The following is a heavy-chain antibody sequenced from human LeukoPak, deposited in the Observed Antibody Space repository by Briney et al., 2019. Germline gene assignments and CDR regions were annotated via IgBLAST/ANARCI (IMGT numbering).Heavy chain of an antibody. CDR1: GFTFSSYA. Sequence: GGSLRHSCAASGFTFSSYAMLWVRQAPGKGLEWVAVISYDGSNKYYADSVKGRFTISRDNSKNTLYLQMNSLRAEDSAVYYCARDLTYYDILTGYSDWGQGTLVTVSS. J-gene: IGHJ4*02. D-gene: IGHD3-9*01. CDR3: ARDLTYYDILTGYSD. CDR2: ISYDGSNK. V-gene: IGHV3-30*04.